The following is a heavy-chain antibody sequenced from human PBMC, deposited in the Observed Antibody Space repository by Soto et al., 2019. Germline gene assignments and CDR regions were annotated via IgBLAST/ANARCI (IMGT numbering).Heavy chain of an antibody. CDR3: AKNVGPYYVPDY. D-gene: IGHD1-26*01. J-gene: IGHJ4*02. CDR1: GFTFSDYY. V-gene: IGHV3-11*01. Sequence: QVQLVESGGGLVKPGGSLRLSCAASGFTFSDYYMSWIRQAPGKGLEWISYISSSGSTKHYADSVKGRFTISRDNAENSLSLQMNSLRVEDTAVYYCAKNVGPYYVPDYWGQGTLVTVSS. CDR2: ISSSGSTK.